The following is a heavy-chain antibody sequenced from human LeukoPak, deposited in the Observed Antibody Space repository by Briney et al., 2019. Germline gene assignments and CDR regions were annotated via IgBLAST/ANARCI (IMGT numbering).Heavy chain of an antibody. CDR2: IYSGGST. CDR3: ARGNRRLGYYGSGSRLPYDS. D-gene: IGHD3-10*01. V-gene: IGHV3-53*01. CDR1: GFTVSSNY. Sequence: GGSLRLSCAASGFTVSSNYMSWVRQAPGRGLEWVSVIYSGGSTYYGDSVKGRFTISRDNARNSLYLQMNSLRAEDTAVYFCARGNRRLGYYGSGSRLPYDSWGQGTLVTVSS. J-gene: IGHJ5*02.